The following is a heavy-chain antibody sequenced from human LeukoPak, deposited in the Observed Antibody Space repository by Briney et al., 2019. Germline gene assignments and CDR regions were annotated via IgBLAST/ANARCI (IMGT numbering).Heavy chain of an antibody. CDR3: ARGVGGSDGGIYFDY. CDR1: GYTFTSYA. Sequence: ASVKVSCKASGYTFTSYAMNWVRQATGQGLEWMGWINPNSGNTGYAQKFQGRVTITRNTSISTAYMELSSLRSEDTAVYYCARGVGGSDGGIYFDYWGQGTLVTVSS. J-gene: IGHJ4*02. CDR2: INPNSGNT. D-gene: IGHD1-26*01. V-gene: IGHV1-8*03.